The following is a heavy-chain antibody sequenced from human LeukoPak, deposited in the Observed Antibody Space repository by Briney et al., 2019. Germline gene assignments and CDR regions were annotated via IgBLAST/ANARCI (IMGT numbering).Heavy chain of an antibody. J-gene: IGHJ4*02. Sequence: ASVKVSCKASGYTFTSYAMNWVRQAPGQGLEWMGWINTNTGNPTYAQGFTGRFVFSLDTSVSTAYLQISSLKAEDTAVYYCARDFTYYYDSSGYSPATDYWGQGTLVTVSS. CDR3: ARDFTYYYDSSGYSPATDY. CDR2: INTNTGNP. CDR1: GYTFTSYA. D-gene: IGHD3-22*01. V-gene: IGHV7-4-1*02.